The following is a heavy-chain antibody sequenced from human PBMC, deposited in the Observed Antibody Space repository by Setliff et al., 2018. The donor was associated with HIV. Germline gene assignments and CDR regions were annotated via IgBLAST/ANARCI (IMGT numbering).Heavy chain of an antibody. CDR3: ARSQPDTIFGVVVFDS. V-gene: IGHV4-38-2*01. J-gene: IGHJ4*02. D-gene: IGHD3-3*01. CDR1: GYSISSGYY. CDR2: IHHSGNT. Sequence: PSETLSLTCPVSGYSISSGYYWGWIRQPPGRGLEWIGAIHHSGNTYYNPSLKSRVTISVDTSKNLFSLRLSSVTAADTAVYYCARSQPDTIFGVVVFDSWGQGTLVTVSS.